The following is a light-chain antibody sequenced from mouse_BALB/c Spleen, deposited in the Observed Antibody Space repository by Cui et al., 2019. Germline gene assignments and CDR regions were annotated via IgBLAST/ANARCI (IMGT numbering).Light chain of an antibody. CDR1: SSVSY. CDR2: STS. J-gene: IGKJ1*01. Sequence: QIVLTQSPAIMSASLGEEITLTCSASSSVSYMHWYQQKSGTSPKLLIYSTSNLPSGVPSRFSGSGSGTFYSLTISSVEAEDAADYYCHQWSSYRTFGGGTKLEIK. V-gene: IGKV4-80*01. CDR3: HQWSSYRT.